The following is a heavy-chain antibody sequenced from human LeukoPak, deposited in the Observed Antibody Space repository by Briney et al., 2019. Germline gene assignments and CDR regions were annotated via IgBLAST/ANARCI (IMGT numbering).Heavy chain of an antibody. CDR1: GYTFTSYD. D-gene: IGHD2-2*01. V-gene: IGHV1-8*03. Sequence: ASVKVSCKASGYTFTSYDINWVRQATGQGLEWMGWMNPNSGNTGYAQKFQGRVTITRNASISTAYMELSSLRSEDTAVYYCARGLYCSSTSCYGGWFDPWGQGTLVTVSS. CDR3: ARGLYCSSTSCYGGWFDP. CDR2: MNPNSGNT. J-gene: IGHJ5*02.